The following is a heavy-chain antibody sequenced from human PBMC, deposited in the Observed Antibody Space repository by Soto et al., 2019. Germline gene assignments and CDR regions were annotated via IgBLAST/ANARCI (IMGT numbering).Heavy chain of an antibody. CDR2: MSYDGTKE. Sequence: PRGSLRLSCAASGFTLSTYGMHWVRQAPGKGLEWVAAMSYDGTKEYYADSVKGRFTMSRDNSRNTLFLQLNSLRAEDTAVYYCAKEYGSTWIDHWGQGTLVTVSS. J-gene: IGHJ4*02. D-gene: IGHD6-13*01. CDR3: AKEYGSTWIDH. V-gene: IGHV3-30*18. CDR1: GFTLSTYG.